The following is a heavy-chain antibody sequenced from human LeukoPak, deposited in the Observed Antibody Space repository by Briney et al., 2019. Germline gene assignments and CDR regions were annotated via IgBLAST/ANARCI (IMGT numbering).Heavy chain of an antibody. D-gene: IGHD4-17*01. V-gene: IGHV4-39*07. J-gene: IGHJ6*03. CDR1: GGSISSSSYY. Sequence: SETLSLTCTVSGGSISSSSYYWGWIRQPPGKGLEWIGSIYYSGSTYYNPSLKSRVTISVDTSKNQFSLKLSSVTAADTAVYYCARYGDPSPSPYYYYMDVWGKGTTVTVSS. CDR2: IYYSGST. CDR3: ARYGDPSPSPYYYYMDV.